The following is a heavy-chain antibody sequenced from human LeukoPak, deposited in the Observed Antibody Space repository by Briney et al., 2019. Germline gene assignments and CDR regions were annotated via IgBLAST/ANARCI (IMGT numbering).Heavy chain of an antibody. CDR3: VKRGSGYSYGHYFDY. D-gene: IGHD5-18*01. Sequence: PGGSLRLSCSASGFTFSRYAMHWVRQAPGKGLEYVSAISSNRGSTYYADSVRGRFTISRDNSKNTLYLQMSSLRAEDTAVYSCVKRGSGYSYGHYFDYWGQGTLVTVSS. V-gene: IGHV3-64D*09. CDR2: ISSNRGST. CDR1: GFTFSRYA. J-gene: IGHJ4*02.